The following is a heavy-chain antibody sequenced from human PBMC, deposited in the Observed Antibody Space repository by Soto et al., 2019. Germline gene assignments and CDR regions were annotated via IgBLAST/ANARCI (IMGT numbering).Heavy chain of an antibody. CDR3: ARGPLWGTAMVLWYFDL. V-gene: IGHV3-30-3*01. J-gene: IGHJ2*01. D-gene: IGHD5-18*01. CDR2: ISYDGSNK. CDR1: GFTFSSYA. Sequence: QVQLVESGGGVVQPGRSLRLSCAASGFTFSSYAMHWVRQAPGKGLEWVAVISYDGSNKYYSDSVKSRFTISRDNSKNSLYLQMNSLRSDDTAVYYCARGPLWGTAMVLWYFDLWGRGTLVTVSS.